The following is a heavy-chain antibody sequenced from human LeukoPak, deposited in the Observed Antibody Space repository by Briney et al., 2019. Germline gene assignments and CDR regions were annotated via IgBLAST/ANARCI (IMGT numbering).Heavy chain of an antibody. D-gene: IGHD5-18*01. CDR3: ARDGRYSYGFDY. CDR1: GVSISSHY. CDR2: IYYSGST. Sequence: KTSETLSLTCTVSGVSISSHYWSWIRQPPGKGLEWIGYIYYSGSTNYNPSLKSRVTISVDTSKNQFSLKLSSVTAADTAVYYCARDGRYSYGFDYWGQGTLVTVSS. J-gene: IGHJ4*02. V-gene: IGHV4-59*11.